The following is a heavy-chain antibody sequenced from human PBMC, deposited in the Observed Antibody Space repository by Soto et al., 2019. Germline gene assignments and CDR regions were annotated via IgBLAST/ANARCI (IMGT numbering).Heavy chain of an antibody. CDR2: IYYSGST. CDR1: GGSISSSSYY. Sequence: ASETLSLTCTVSGGSISSSSYYWGWIRQPPGKGLEWIGSIYYSGSTYYNPSLKSRVTISVDTSKNQFSLKLSSVIAADTAVYYCARQVEGRYYGSGSYIGYWGQGTLVTVSS. J-gene: IGHJ4*02. CDR3: ARQVEGRYYGSGSYIGY. D-gene: IGHD3-10*01. V-gene: IGHV4-39*01.